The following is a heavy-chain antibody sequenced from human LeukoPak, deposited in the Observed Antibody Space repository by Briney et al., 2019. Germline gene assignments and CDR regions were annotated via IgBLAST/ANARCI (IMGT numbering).Heavy chain of an antibody. D-gene: IGHD3-22*01. Sequence: GGSLRLSCAASGFTFSSYSMNWVRQAPGKGLEWVSSITYSSTYIYYADSVKGRFTISRDNAKTSLYLQMNSLRAEDTAVYYCARDGTYYYDSSGYYSISAFDYWGQGTLVTVSS. CDR3: ARDGTYYYDSSGYYSISAFDY. V-gene: IGHV3-21*01. J-gene: IGHJ4*02. CDR1: GFTFSSYS. CDR2: ITYSSTYI.